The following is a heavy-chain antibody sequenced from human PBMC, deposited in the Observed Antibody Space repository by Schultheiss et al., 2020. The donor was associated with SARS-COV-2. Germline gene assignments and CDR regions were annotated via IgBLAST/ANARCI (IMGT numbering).Heavy chain of an antibody. Sequence: SCKGSGYSFTSYWIGWVRQMPGKGLEWMGIIYPGDSDTRYSPSFQGQVTISADKSISTAYLQWSSLKASDTAMYYCARPGAYSSGWYYFDYWGQRTLVTVSS. J-gene: IGHJ4*02. D-gene: IGHD6-19*01. CDR3: ARPGAYSSGWYYFDY. V-gene: IGHV5-51*01. CDR2: IYPGDSDT. CDR1: GYSFTSYW.